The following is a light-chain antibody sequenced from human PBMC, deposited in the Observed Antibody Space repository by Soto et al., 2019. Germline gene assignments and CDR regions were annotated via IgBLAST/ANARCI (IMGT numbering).Light chain of an antibody. V-gene: IGKV4-1*01. CDR2: WAS. CDR1: QSVLHSSNNRNY. CDR3: QQYFNTPWT. J-gene: IGKJ1*01. Sequence: DIVMTQSPDSLAVSLGERATINCKSSQSVLHSSNNRNYLAWYQQKPGQPPKLLIYWASTRESGVPDRFSGSGSGTDFTLTISSLQAEDVAVYYCQQYFNTPWTFGQGTKVELK.